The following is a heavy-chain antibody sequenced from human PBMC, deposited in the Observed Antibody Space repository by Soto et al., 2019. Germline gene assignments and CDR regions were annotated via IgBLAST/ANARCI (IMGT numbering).Heavy chain of an antibody. CDR3: ARGGVVITGYGMDV. CDR1: GGTFSSYA. Sequence: QVQLVQSGAEVRKHGSSVKVSCKASGGTFSSYAISWVRQAPGQGLEWMGGIIPIFGTINYAQEFQGRITITADKSTRTAYMELSSLRPEDTAVYYCARGGVVITGYGMDVWGQGTTVTVSS. J-gene: IGHJ6*02. D-gene: IGHD3-22*01. CDR2: IIPIFGTI. V-gene: IGHV1-69*06.